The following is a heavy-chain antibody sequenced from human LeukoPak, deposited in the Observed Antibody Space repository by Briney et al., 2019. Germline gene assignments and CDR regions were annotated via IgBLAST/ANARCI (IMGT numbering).Heavy chain of an antibody. D-gene: IGHD6-19*01. CDR2: IYYSGST. J-gene: IGHJ2*01. CDR3: ARVFGAVAGPYWYFDL. CDR1: GDSISSYY. V-gene: IGHV4-59*08. Sequence: SETLSLTCTVSGDSISSYYWSWIRQPPGKGLEWIGYIYYSGSTNYNPSLKSRVTISVDTSKNQFSLKLSSVTAADTAVYYCARVFGAVAGPYWYFDLWGRGTLVTVSS.